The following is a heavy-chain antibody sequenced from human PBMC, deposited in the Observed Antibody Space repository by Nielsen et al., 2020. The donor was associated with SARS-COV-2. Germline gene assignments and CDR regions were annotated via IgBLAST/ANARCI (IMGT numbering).Heavy chain of an antibody. Sequence: GESLKISCAASGFTFSSYGMHWVRQAPGKGLEWVAVISYDGSNKYYADSVKGRFTISRDNSKNTLYLQMNSLRAEDTAVYYCARDHGEYYFDYWGQGTLVTVSS. D-gene: IGHD3-10*01. CDR3: ARDHGEYYFDY. V-gene: IGHV3-30*03. J-gene: IGHJ4*02. CDR1: GFTFSSYG. CDR2: ISYDGSNK.